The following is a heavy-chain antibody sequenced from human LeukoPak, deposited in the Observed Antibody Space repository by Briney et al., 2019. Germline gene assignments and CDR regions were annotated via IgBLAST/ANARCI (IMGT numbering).Heavy chain of an antibody. Sequence: SQTLSLTCTVSGGSISSGGYYWSWIRQHPGKGLEWIGYIYYSGSTYYNPSLKSRVTISVDTSKNQFSLKLSSVTAADTAVYYCARHHYYDSSGYPTGHDAFDIWGQGTMVTVSS. CDR1: GGSISSGGYY. CDR3: ARHHYYDSSGYPTGHDAFDI. V-gene: IGHV4-31*03. D-gene: IGHD3-22*01. CDR2: IYYSGST. J-gene: IGHJ3*02.